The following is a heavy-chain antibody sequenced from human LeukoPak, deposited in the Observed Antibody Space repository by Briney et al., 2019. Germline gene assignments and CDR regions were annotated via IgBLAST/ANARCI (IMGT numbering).Heavy chain of an antibody. CDR1: GGSISSTAYY. CDR3: ARGPTLKYFHH. CDR2: IYYSGTT. V-gene: IGHV4-39*02. J-gene: IGHJ1*01. Sequence: SETLSLTCTVSGGSISSTAYYWGWIRQPPGKGLEWIGTIYYSGTTYYNPSLKSRVTISVDTSKNQFSLELSSMTAADTAVYYCARGPTLKYFHHWGQGTLVSVSS.